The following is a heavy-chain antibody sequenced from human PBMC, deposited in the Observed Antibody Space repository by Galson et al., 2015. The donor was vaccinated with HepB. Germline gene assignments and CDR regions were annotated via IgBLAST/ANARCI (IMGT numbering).Heavy chain of an antibody. V-gene: IGHV3-53*01. J-gene: IGHJ2*01. Sequence: SLRLSCAASGFTVSSNYMSWVRQAPGKGLEWVSVIYSGGSTYYADSVKGRFTISRDNSKNTLYLQMNSLRAEDTAVYYCARGVVPAAMYYFDLWGRGTLVTVSS. CDR3: ARGVVPAAMYYFDL. D-gene: IGHD2-2*01. CDR1: GFTVSSNY. CDR2: IYSGGST.